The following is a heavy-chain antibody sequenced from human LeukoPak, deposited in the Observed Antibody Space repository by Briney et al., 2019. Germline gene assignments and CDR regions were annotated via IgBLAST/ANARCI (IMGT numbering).Heavy chain of an antibody. CDR1: GFTFDDYG. CDR3: ARDRGLTGTNDALDI. Sequence: AGSLRLSCAASGFTFDDYGMSWVRQAPGKGLEWGSGINWNGGSTGYADSVKGRFTISRDNAKNSLYLKMNSLRAEATALYYCARDRGLTGTNDALDIWGQGTMVTVSS. D-gene: IGHD1-20*01. CDR2: INWNGGST. V-gene: IGHV3-20*04. J-gene: IGHJ3*02.